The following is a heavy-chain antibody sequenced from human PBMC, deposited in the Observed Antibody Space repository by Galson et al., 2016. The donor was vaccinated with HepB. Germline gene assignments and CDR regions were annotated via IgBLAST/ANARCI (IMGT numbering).Heavy chain of an antibody. CDR2: FGSTGGTP. V-gene: IGHV3-23*01. Sequence: SLRLSCAASEFTLNMYAVTWVRQAPGKGLEWVSTFGSTGGTPYFADSVTGRFTIFRDSSKNTLYMEMNSLRAEDTAVYYCATELCFSRSCSYALDIWGQGTVVTVSS. J-gene: IGHJ3*02. CDR3: ATELCFSRSCSYALDI. D-gene: IGHD2-2*01. CDR1: EFTLNMYA.